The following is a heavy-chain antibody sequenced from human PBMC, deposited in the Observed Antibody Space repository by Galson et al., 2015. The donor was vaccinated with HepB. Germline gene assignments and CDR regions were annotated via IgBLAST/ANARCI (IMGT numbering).Heavy chain of an antibody. V-gene: IGHV3-21*01. D-gene: IGHD3-10*01. CDR3: ARSMVQGGYYMDV. CDR1: GFTFSSYS. Sequence: SLRLSCAASGFTFSSYSMNWVRQAPGKGLEWVSSISSSSSYIYYADSVKGRFTISRDNAKNSLYLQMNSLRAEDTAVYYCARSMVQGGYYMDVWGKGTTVTVSS. CDR2: ISSSSSYI. J-gene: IGHJ6*03.